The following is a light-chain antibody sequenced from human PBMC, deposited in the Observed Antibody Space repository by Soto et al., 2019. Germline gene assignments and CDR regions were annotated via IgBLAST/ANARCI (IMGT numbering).Light chain of an antibody. V-gene: IGKV1-9*01. CDR3: QQLNSYPPALT. CDR2: AAS. Sequence: IQLTQSPSSLSASVGDRVTITCRASQGISSYLAWYQQKPGKAPKLLIYAASTLQSGVPSRFSGSRSGTDFTLTISSLQPEDFATYYCQQLNSYPPALTFGGGTKVDIK. CDR1: QGISSY. J-gene: IGKJ4*01.